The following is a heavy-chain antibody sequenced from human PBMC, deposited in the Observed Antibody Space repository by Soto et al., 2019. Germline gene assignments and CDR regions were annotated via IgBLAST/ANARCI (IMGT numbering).Heavy chain of an antibody. CDR1: GASISSSGNY. Sequence: QLQLQESGPGLVKPSETLSLTCTVSGASISSSGNYWGWIRQPPGKGLEWIGSIYYSGSTYYNPSLKSRVTISVDTSKNQFSLKLSSVTAADTAVYYCARQYGTSTSCWYYFDYWGQGTLVTVSS. D-gene: IGHD2-2*01. CDR3: ARQYGTSTSCWYYFDY. V-gene: IGHV4-39*01. CDR2: IYYSGST. J-gene: IGHJ4*02.